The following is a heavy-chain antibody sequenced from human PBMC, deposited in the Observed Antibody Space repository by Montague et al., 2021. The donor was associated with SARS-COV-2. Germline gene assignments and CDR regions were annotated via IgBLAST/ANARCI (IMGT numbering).Heavy chain of an antibody. CDR2: ISSTGGST. CDR1: GFIFSSCA. J-gene: IGHJ5*02. Sequence: SLRFSCAASGFIFSSCAMIWVRQAPGKGLEWVSTISSTGGSTYYADSVKGRFIISRDNSRNTVYMQMNNLRAEDTAVYYCAKGFTYYFASGGYPNYFDPWGQGTLVSVSS. V-gene: IGHV3-23*01. D-gene: IGHD3-10*01. CDR3: AKGFTYYFASGGYPNYFDP.